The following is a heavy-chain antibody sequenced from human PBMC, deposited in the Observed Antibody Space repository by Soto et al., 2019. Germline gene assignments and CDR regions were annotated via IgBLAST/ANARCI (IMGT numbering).Heavy chain of an antibody. Sequence: QVQLVQSGVEVREPGASVKVSCKAVRYIFTNYGVSWVRQAPGQGLEWMGWITTYNGNTEYAQKFQGRVTMTTDASTSTAYMELGSLRSDDTAIYYSARALAGYGMDVWGPGTTVTVSS. J-gene: IGHJ6*02. CDR1: RYIFTNYG. CDR2: ITTYNGNT. CDR3: ARALAGYGMDV. V-gene: IGHV1-18*01.